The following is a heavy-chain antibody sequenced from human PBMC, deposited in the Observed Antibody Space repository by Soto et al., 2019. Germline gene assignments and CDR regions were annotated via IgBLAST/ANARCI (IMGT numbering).Heavy chain of an antibody. Sequence: EVPLLESGGDLVQPGGSLRLSCAATGFTFSSCVMSWVRQAPGKGLEWVSTISGSGGSAYYADSVKGRFTISRDNSKNTLYLQMNSLRVDDTAVYYCAKGLPDTIFGVLIRFDSWGQGTLVTVSS. J-gene: IGHJ4*02. D-gene: IGHD3-3*01. CDR1: GFTFSSCV. CDR2: ISGSGGSA. CDR3: AKGLPDTIFGVLIRFDS. V-gene: IGHV3-23*01.